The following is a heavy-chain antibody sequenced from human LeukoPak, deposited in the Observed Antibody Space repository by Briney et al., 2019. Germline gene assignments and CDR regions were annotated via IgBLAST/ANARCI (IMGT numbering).Heavy chain of an antibody. J-gene: IGHJ6*02. CDR3: ARDVGVWFGELSYGMDV. D-gene: IGHD3-10*01. Sequence: GGSLRLSCAASGFPFSRYGMNWIRQAPGKGLEWVSYIDVSSTTMYYADSVKGRFTISRDNSKNTLYLQMNSLRAEDTAVYYCARDVGVWFGELSYGMDVWGQGTTVTVSS. CDR1: GFPFSRYG. CDR2: IDVSSTTM. V-gene: IGHV3-48*01.